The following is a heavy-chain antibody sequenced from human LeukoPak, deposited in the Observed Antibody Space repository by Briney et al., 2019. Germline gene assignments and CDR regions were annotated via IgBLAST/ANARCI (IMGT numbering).Heavy chain of an antibody. V-gene: IGHV3-33*06. CDR2: IWHDGSVE. CDR1: GFMFSRLG. J-gene: IGHJ6*03. CDR3: AKEGDQFRGYLDA. Sequence: PGRSLRLSCTASGFMFSRLGMQWVRQAPGEGLEWVALIWHDGSVEEYADSVKGRFTISRDNSQNTLYLQINSLRDDVTAVYYCAKEGDQFRGYLDAWGKGTTVTVSS. D-gene: IGHD3-16*01.